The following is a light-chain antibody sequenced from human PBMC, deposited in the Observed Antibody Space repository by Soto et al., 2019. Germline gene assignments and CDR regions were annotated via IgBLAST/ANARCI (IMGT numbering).Light chain of an antibody. CDR1: QSVSSN. CDR3: QQRYNWPIT. Sequence: ERAMTQSPATLSVSPGERATLSCRASQSVSSNLAWYQQKPGQAPRLLIYADSNRATGIPARFSGSGSGTDFTLTISSLEPEDFSVYYCQQRYNWPITFGQGTRLEIK. J-gene: IGKJ5*01. V-gene: IGKV3-11*01. CDR2: ADS.